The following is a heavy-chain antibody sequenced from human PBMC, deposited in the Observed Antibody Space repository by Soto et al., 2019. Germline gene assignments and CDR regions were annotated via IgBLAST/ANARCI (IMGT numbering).Heavy chain of an antibody. J-gene: IGHJ6*02. D-gene: IGHD3-3*01. CDR3: ARDLVSDYGFWSGYSVYGMDV. CDR2: LIPIFGTA. V-gene: IGHV1-69*01. CDR1: GGTFSSYA. Sequence: QVQLVQSGAEVKKPGSSVKVSCKASGGTFSSYAISWVRQAPGQGLEWRGGLIPIFGTANYAQKFQGRVTITADESTRRAYMELSSLRSEDRAVYYCARDLVSDYGFWSGYSVYGMDVWGQGTTVTVSS.